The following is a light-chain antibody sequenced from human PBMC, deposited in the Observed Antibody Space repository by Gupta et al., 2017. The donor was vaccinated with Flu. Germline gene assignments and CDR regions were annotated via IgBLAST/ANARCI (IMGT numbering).Light chain of an antibody. J-gene: IGKJ2*01. CDR2: GTS. CDR3: HQYKTSPYT. CDR1: ENIYRNI. V-gene: IGKV3-20*01. Sequence: GTLSVSPGESGTLSCRAGENIYRNILVWYRQKPGQPPRVVMYGTSTRATGIPDRFSGDGSGREFTLTINGVEPEECGIYYCHQYKTSPYTFGQGTKLEIK.